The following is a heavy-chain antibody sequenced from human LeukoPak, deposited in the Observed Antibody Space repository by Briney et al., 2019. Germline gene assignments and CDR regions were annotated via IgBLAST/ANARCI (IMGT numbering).Heavy chain of an antibody. J-gene: IGHJ6*03. CDR1: EYTFTGHY. D-gene: IGHD6-13*01. CDR3: ARGAAAGTIDYYYYYMDV. V-gene: IGHV1-2*03. CDR2: INPNSGGT. Sequence: LGASVKVSCKASEYTFTGHYMHWVRQAPGQGLEWMGWINPNSGGTNYAQKFQGRVTMTRDTSISTAYMELSRLISDDTAVYYCARGAAAGTIDYYYYYMDVWGKGTTVTISS.